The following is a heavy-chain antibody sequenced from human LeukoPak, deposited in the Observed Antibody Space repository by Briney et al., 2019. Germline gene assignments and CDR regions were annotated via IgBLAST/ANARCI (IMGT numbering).Heavy chain of an antibody. V-gene: IGHV3-11*04. J-gene: IGHJ4*02. D-gene: IGHD5-18*01. Sequence: KTSETLSLTCAVYGGSFSGYYWSWVRQAPGKGLEWVSYISSGGSTIYYADSVKGRFTISRDNAKNSLYLQMNSLRAEDTAVYYCARAITNYGYIFDYWGQGTLVTVSS. CDR3: ARAITNYGYIFDY. CDR2: ISSGGSTI. CDR1: GGSFSGYY.